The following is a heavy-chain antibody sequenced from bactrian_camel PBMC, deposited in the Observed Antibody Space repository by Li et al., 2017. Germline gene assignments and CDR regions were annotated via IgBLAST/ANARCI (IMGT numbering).Heavy chain of an antibody. Sequence: VQLVESGGGSVQAGGSLRLSCVLSGYTYDRYCMGWFRQGPGKKREGVAHIDSTGSTTYADSVKGRFTISKDNEKNTLYLQMNNLKSEDTALYYCAATPRSGSVCSSPDRIPTSTWLGQGTQVTVS. V-gene: IGHV3S55*01. J-gene: IGHJ4*01. CDR2: IDSTGST. D-gene: IGHD2*01. CDR1: GYTYDRYC.